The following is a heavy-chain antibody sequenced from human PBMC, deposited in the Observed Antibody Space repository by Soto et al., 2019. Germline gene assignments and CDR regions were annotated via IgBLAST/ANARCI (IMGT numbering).Heavy chain of an antibody. CDR3: AKDLRFTRFLEWSAVTIFCLFIPYYYYYYMDV. CDR1: GFTFDDYA. V-gene: IGHV3-9*01. D-gene: IGHD3-9*01. J-gene: IGHJ6*03. CDR2: ISWNSGSI. Sequence: EVQLVESGGGLVQPGRSLRLSCAASGFTFDDYAMHWVRQAPGKGLEWVSGISWNSGSIGYADSVKGRFTISRDNAKNSLYLQMNSLRAEDTALYYCAKDLRFTRFLEWSAVTIFCLFIPYYYYYYMDVWGKGTTVTVSS.